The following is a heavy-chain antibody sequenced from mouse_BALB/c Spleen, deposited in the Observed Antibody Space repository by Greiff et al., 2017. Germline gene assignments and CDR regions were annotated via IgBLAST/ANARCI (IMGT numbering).Heavy chain of an antibody. J-gene: IGHJ4*01. V-gene: IGHV5-6-5*01. CDR1: GFTFSSYA. CDR2: ISSGGST. D-gene: IGHD2-4*01. Sequence: EVKLVESGGGLVKPGGSLKLSCAASGFTFSSYAMSWVRQTPEKRLEWVASISSGGSTYYPDSVKGRFTISRDNARNILYLQMSSLKSEDTAMYYCARGLRQDAMDYWGQGTSVTVSS. CDR3: ARGLRQDAMDY.